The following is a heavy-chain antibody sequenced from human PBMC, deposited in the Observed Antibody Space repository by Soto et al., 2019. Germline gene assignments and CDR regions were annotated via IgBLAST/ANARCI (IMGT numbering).Heavy chain of an antibody. D-gene: IGHD3-22*01. CDR3: ARVPSSRGFPSFDY. V-gene: IGHV1-3*05. Sequence: QVQLVQSGAEEKKPGASVKVSCKASGYTFTSYAMHWVRQAPGQRLEWMGWINAGNGNTKYSQKFHGTVTITRDTSASTAYMELSSLRSEDTAVYYCARVPSSRGFPSFDYWGQGTLVPVSS. J-gene: IGHJ4*02. CDR2: INAGNGNT. CDR1: GYTFTSYA.